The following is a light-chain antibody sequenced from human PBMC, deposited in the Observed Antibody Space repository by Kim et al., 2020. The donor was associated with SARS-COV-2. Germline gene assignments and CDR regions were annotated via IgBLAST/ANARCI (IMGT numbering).Light chain of an antibody. CDR2: QDT. Sequence: SYELTQPPSVSVSPGQTASITCSGETLGEKYACWYQQKPGQSPVLVIYQDTKRPSGIPERFSGSTSGNTATLTISVTQAMDEADYYCQAWDISTVVFGGGTQLTVL. CDR1: TLGEKY. CDR3: QAWDISTVV. V-gene: IGLV3-1*01. J-gene: IGLJ2*01.